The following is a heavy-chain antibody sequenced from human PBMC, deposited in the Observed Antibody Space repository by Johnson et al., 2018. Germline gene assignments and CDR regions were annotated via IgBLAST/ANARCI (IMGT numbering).Heavy chain of an antibody. CDR3: ARASHGNNWYNYGLDV. V-gene: IGHV1-46*01. CDR1: GYTFTSYH. CDR2: INPRGGTI. J-gene: IGHJ6*02. Sequence: QVQLVESGAEVKKPGASVKVSCKASGYTFTSYHVHWVRQAPGQGLEWMGIINPRGGTITYSQKFQGRVTVTRDTSTSTVYMEVTSLRSEDTAVYYCARASHGNNWYNYGLDVWGQGTTVTGSS. D-gene: IGHD1-1*01.